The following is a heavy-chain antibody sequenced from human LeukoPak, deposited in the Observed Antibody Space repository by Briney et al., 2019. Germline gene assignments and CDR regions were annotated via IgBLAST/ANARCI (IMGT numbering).Heavy chain of an antibody. CDR2: IYYSGST. V-gene: IGHV4-59*11. D-gene: IGHD6-13*01. Sequence: SETLSLTCTVSGGSISSHYWSWIRQPPGKGLEWIGYIYYSGSTNYNPSLKSRVTISVDTSKNQFSLKLSSVTAADTAVYHCARAAAGIGGWFDPWGQGTLVTVSS. J-gene: IGHJ5*02. CDR1: GGSISSHY. CDR3: ARAAAGIGGWFDP.